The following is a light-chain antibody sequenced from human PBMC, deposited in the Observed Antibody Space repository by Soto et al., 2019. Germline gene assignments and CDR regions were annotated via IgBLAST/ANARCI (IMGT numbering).Light chain of an antibody. CDR3: HQYGTSPTT. Sequence: ELVLTQSLACLSVSPGARATLSCRASQSISSKVAWYQQKPGQAPSLVIYGTYIRATGIPARFSGSGFGTEFTLTISSLQSEDFVAYICHQYGTSPTTFGQGTRLEIK. J-gene: IGKJ5*01. CDR2: GTY. V-gene: IGKV3-15*01. CDR1: QSISSK.